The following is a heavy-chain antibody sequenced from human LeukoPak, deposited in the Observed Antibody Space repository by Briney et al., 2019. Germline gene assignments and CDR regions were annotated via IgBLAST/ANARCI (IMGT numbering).Heavy chain of an antibody. CDR2: ISSSSDTI. CDR3: ARALGDDFWSAYSDS. J-gene: IGHJ4*02. V-gene: IGHV3-48*04. CDR1: GFTFGPYT. D-gene: IGHD3-3*01. Sequence: GGSLRLSCAASGFTFGPYTMNWVRQAPGKGLEWVSYISSSSDTIYYADSVKGRFTISRDNAKNSLYLQMDSLRAEDTAVYYCARALGDDFWSAYSDSWGQGTLVTLSS.